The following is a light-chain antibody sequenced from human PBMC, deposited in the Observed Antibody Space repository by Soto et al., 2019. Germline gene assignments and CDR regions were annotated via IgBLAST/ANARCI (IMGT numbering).Light chain of an antibody. CDR2: GAS. J-gene: IGKJ4*01. Sequence: DIQMTQSPSSLSASVGDRVTITCRASQSIDRYLNWYQQKPGTAPKLLISGASSLRSGVPSRFSGSGSGTDFTLTNKSLQPEDFATYYCQQGSRTLTFGGGTKVDIK. V-gene: IGKV1-39*01. CDR3: QQGSRTLT. CDR1: QSIDRY.